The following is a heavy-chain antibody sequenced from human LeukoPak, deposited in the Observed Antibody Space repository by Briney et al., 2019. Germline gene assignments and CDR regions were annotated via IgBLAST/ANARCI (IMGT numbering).Heavy chain of an antibody. J-gene: IGHJ6*02. CDR3: ARRVATITAVYYYYYGMDV. V-gene: IGHV3-23*01. D-gene: IGHD5-12*01. CDR2: ISGSGGST. CDR1: GFTFSGYA. Sequence: GGSLRLSCAASGFTFSGYAMSWVRQAPGKGLEWVSAISGSGGSTYYADSVKGRFTISRDNSKNTLYLQMNSLRAKDTAVYYCARRVATITAVYYYYYGMDVWGQGTTVTVSS.